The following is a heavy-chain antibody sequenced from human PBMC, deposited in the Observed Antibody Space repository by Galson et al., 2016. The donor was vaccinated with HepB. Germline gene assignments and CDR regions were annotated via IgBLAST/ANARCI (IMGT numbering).Heavy chain of an antibody. J-gene: IGHJ5*02. Sequence: SLRLSCAASGFAFGSHWMHWVRQVPGKGLVWVSRINSDGTISNYADSVKGRFTISRDNAKNTLYSQMNSLRVADTAVYYCGRDHSVVLTTAYNWFDPWGQGTLVTVSS. CDR2: INSDGTIS. CDR3: GRDHSVVLTTAYNWFDP. V-gene: IGHV3-74*01. D-gene: IGHD4-23*01. CDR1: GFAFGSHW.